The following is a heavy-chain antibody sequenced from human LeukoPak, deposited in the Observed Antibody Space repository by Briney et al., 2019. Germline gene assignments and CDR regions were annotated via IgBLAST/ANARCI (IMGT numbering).Heavy chain of an antibody. CDR3: ARAEIDCSGGSCYSYYFDY. D-gene: IGHD2-15*01. Sequence: GGSLRLSCAASGFTFSSYWMHWVRQAPGKGLVWVSRINTDGSSTIYADSVKGRFTISRDNAKNSLYLQMNSLRAEDTAVYYCARAEIDCSGGSCYSYYFDYWGQGTLVTVSS. CDR2: INTDGSST. J-gene: IGHJ4*02. V-gene: IGHV3-74*01. CDR1: GFTFSSYW.